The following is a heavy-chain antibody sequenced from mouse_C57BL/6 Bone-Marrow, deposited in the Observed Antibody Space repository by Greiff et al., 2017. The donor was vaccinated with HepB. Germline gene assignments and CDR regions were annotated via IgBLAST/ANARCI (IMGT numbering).Heavy chain of an antibody. CDR3: ARRYYSNSYYAMDY. CDR2: IYPGSGST. J-gene: IGHJ4*01. D-gene: IGHD2-5*01. CDR1: GYTFTSYW. V-gene: IGHV1-55*01. Sequence: VQLQQSGAELVKPGASVKMSCKASGYTFTSYWITWVKQRPGQGLEWIGDIYPGSGSTNYNEKFKSKATLTVDTSSSTAYMQLSSLTSEDSAVYYCARRYYSNSYYAMDYWGQGTSVTVSS.